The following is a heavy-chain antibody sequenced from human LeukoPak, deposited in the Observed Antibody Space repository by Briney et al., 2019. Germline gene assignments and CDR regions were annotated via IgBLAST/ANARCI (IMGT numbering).Heavy chain of an antibody. J-gene: IGHJ4*02. CDR1: GFTFSIYT. D-gene: IGHD3-22*01. CDR2: ISGSGSST. CDR3: AKVHRSSGFWFFDY. V-gene: IGHV3-23*01. Sequence: PGGSLRLSCAASGFTFSIYTMNWVRQAPGKGLDGVSAISGSGSSTYYADSVKGRFTIARDNSKNTLYLQLNSLRAEDTAVYYWAKVHRSSGFWFFDYWGQGTLVTVSS.